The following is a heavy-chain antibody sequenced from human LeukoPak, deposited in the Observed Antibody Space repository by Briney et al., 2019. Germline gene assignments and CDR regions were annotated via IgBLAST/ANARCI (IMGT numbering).Heavy chain of an antibody. Sequence: GASVKVSCKASGYTFSSFYLHWVRQAPGQGLEWMGIITPNTGDTTYAPKFQDRLIMTRDRSTSTVYMELHSLRSEDTAAYYCARSRNYYRVYFDNWGQGTLVPVSS. CDR3: ARSRNYYRVYFDN. CDR1: GYTFSSFY. D-gene: IGHD3-10*01. CDR2: ITPNTGDT. J-gene: IGHJ4*02. V-gene: IGHV1-46*01.